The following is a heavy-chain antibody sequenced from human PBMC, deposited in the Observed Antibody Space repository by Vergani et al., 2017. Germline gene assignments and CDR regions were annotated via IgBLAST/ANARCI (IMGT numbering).Heavy chain of an antibody. CDR3: EREIPDDYGELTSKPNAFDI. Sequence: QVQLVQSGAEVKKPGSSVKVSCKASGGTFSSYAISWVRQAPGQGLEWMGGIIPIFGTANYAQKFQGRVTITADESTSTAYMELSSLSSEDTAVYYCEREIPDDYGELTSKPNAFDIWGQGTMVTVSS. V-gene: IGHV1-69*01. CDR1: GGTFSSYA. D-gene: IGHD4-17*01. CDR2: IIPIFGTA. J-gene: IGHJ3*02.